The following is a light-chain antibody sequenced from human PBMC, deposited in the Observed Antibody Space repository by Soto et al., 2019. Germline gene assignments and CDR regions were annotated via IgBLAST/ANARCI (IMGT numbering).Light chain of an antibody. CDR2: EGI. CDR3: CSYADNYPVI. Sequence: QSALTQPASVSGSPGQSITISCTGTSSDIGTYNLVSWYQHYPGKAPKLMIYEGIKRPSGVSNRFSGSKSGNTASLTISGLQAEDEADYYCCSYADNYPVIFGGGTKLTVL. CDR1: SSDIGTYNL. V-gene: IGLV2-23*01. J-gene: IGLJ2*01.